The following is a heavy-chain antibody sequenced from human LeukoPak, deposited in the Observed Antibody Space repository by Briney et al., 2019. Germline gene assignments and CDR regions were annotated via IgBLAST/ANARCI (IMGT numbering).Heavy chain of an antibody. CDR1: GFTFSDYY. J-gene: IGHJ5*02. Sequence: GGSLRLSCAASGFTFSDYYMSWIRQAPGKGLEWLSCIDGGGTTIYSADSVKGRFTISRDNAKNSLYLQENSLRAEDTAIYYCARDNPRCCGVVSANIDDLWGQGTLVTVSS. CDR2: IDGGGTTI. CDR3: ARDNPRCCGVVSANIDDL. V-gene: IGHV3-11*01. D-gene: IGHD2-21*02.